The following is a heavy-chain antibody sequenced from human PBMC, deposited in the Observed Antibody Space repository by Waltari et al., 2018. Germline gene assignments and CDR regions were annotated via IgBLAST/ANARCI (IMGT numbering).Heavy chain of an antibody. V-gene: IGHV4-30-4*01. CDR3: ARVIAVTGTGGMDV. CDR1: GVSIRSRVYY. J-gene: IGHJ6*02. CDR2: IYYSANT. Sequence: QVQLQESGPGLVKPSQTLSLTCTVSGVSIRSRVYYWSWIRQPPGKGLEWVGYIYYSANTYYNPSLKGRVTISVDTSKNQFSLRLTSVTAADTAVYYCARVIAVTGTGGMDVWGQGTTVTVSS. D-gene: IGHD6-19*01.